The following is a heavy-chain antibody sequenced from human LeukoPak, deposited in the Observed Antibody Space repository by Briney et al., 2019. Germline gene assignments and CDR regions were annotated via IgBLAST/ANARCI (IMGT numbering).Heavy chain of an antibody. CDR3: AKDMPPGMWTVACYFDY. J-gene: IGHJ4*02. V-gene: IGHV3-33*06. D-gene: IGHD4-23*01. CDR2: IWYDGSNK. CDR1: GFTFSSYG. Sequence: PGGSLRLSCAASGFTFSSYGMHWVRQAPGKGLEWVAVIWYDGSNKYYADSVKGRFTISRDNSKNTLYLQMNSLRAEDTAVYYCAKDMPPGMWTVACYFDYCGQGTLVTVSS.